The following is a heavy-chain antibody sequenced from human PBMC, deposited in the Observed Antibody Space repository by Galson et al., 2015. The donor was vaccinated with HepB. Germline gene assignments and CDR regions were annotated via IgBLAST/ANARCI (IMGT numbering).Heavy chain of an antibody. CDR1: GFTFSSYA. D-gene: IGHD1-26*01. CDR3: ARSWELRGGHDAFDI. J-gene: IGHJ3*02. Sequence: SLRLSCAASGFTFSSYAMSWVRQAPGKGLEWVSAISGSGGSTYYADSVKGRFTISRDNSKNTLYLQMNSLRAEDTAVYYCARSWELRGGHDAFDIWGQGTMVTVSS. V-gene: IGHV3-23*01. CDR2: ISGSGGST.